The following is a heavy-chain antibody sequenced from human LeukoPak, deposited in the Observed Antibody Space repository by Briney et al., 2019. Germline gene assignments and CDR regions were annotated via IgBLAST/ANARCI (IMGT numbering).Heavy chain of an antibody. J-gene: IGHJ4*02. D-gene: IGHD3-10*01. Sequence: GGSLTLSCAASGFTFSSYSMNWVRQAPGKGLEWVSSISTSGGYIYYADSVKGRFTMSRDNAKNSLYLQMDSLRAEDTAVYYCAKALHGSGLNLFDYWGQGTLVTVSS. CDR2: ISTSGGYI. CDR3: AKALHGSGLNLFDY. CDR1: GFTFSSYS. V-gene: IGHV3-21*01.